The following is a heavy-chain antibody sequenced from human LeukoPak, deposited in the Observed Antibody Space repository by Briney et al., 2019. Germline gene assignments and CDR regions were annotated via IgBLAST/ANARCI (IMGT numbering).Heavy chain of an antibody. J-gene: IGHJ4*02. CDR2: ISGSGGST. CDR3: WGGDSSGYDY. Sequence: GGSPRLSCAASGFTFSSYAMSWVRQAPGKGLEWVSSISGSGGSTYYTDSVKGRFTISRDNSKNTLYLQMNSLRAGDTAVYYCWGGDSSGYDYWGQGTLVTVSS. CDR1: GFTFSSYA. V-gene: IGHV3-23*01. D-gene: IGHD3-22*01.